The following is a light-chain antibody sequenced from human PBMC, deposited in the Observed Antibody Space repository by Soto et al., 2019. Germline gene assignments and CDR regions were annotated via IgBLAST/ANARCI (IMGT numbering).Light chain of an antibody. CDR1: SSDVGGYNY. J-gene: IGLJ1*01. CDR2: DVS. V-gene: IGLV2-14*01. Sequence: QSVLTKPAYVSGAPGQSITISCTGTSSDVGGYNYVSWYQQHPGKAPKLMIYDVSNRPSGVSNRFSGSKSGNTASLTISGLQAEDEADYYCSSYTSSSTYNYVFGTGTQLTVL. CDR3: SSYTSSSTYNYV.